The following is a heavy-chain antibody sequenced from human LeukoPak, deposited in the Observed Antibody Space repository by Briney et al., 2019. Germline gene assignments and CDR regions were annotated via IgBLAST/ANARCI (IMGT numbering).Heavy chain of an antibody. CDR1: GFSFSSYT. CDR3: ARVGNDYYDMDV. D-gene: IGHD1-26*01. V-gene: IGHV3-21*01. J-gene: IGHJ6*02. CDR2: ISTISTYI. Sequence: GGSLRLSCAASGFSFSSYTMNWVRQAPGKGLEWVSSISTISTYIYYADSVKGRFTISRDNAENSLYLQINSLRAEDTAVYYCARVGNDYYDMDVWGQGTTVTVSS.